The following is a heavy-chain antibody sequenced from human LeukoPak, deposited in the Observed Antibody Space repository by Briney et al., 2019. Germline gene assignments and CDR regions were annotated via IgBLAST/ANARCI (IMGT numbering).Heavy chain of an antibody. Sequence: GGSLRLSCAPSGFTLWSFAMHWLRHAPGKGLVWGAWVKRGGSSTSCAGSVNGRFTNSRDHVRNTLYMKTISLRTEHTAVYYCAMDGFVAPVTAYLAYWGQGPAATVSA. CDR3: AMDGFVAPVTAYLAY. CDR1: GFTLWSFA. J-gene: IGHJ4*02. V-gene: IGHV3-74*01. D-gene: IGHD5-24*01. CDR2: VKRGGSST.